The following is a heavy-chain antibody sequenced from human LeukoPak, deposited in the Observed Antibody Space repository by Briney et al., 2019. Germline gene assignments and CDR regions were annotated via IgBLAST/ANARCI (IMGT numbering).Heavy chain of an antibody. V-gene: IGHV1-58*01. J-gene: IGHJ4*02. CDR3: AAGYNWNDLAGGY. CDR1: GFTFTSSA. D-gene: IGHD1-1*01. Sequence: GASVKVSCKASGFTFTSSAVQWVRQARGQRLERIGWIVVGSGNTNYSQKFQERVTITRDMSTSKAYMELSSLRSEDTAVYYCAAGYNWNDLAGGYWGQGTLVTVSS. CDR2: IVVGSGNT.